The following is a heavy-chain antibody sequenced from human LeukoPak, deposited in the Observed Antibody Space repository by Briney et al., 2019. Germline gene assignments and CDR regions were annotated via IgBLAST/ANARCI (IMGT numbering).Heavy chain of an antibody. CDR2: ISAYNGNT. J-gene: IGHJ4*02. V-gene: IGHV1-18*01. D-gene: IGHD1-1*01. CDR1: GYTFTSYG. CDR3: ARAPGLEPVTRVDY. Sequence: GASVKVSCKASGYTFTSYGISWVRQAPGQGLEWMGWISAYNGNTNYAQKLQGRVTMTTDTSTSTAYMELRSLRSNDTAVYYCARAPGLEPVTRVDYWGQGTLVTASS.